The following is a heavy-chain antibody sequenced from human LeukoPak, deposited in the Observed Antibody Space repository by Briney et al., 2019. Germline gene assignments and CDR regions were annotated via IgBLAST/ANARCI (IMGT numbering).Heavy chain of an antibody. J-gene: IGHJ4*02. CDR1: GASISGYY. D-gene: IGHD6-13*01. Sequence: SQTLSLTCTVSGASISGYYWSWIRQPPGKGLECIGYIHFSGSTYYNPSLKSRVTISVDTSKNQFSLKLSSVTAADTAGYYCARVLAAAAHFDYWGQGTLVTASS. CDR2: IHFSGST. V-gene: IGHV4-59*08. CDR3: ARVLAAAAHFDY.